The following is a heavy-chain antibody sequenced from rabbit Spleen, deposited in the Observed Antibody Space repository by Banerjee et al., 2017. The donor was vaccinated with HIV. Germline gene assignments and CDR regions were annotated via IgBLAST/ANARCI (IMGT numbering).Heavy chain of an antibody. J-gene: IGHJ6*01. D-gene: IGHD1-1*01. CDR2: IYNGDGST. CDR3: VRARPYPFVL. Sequence: QQQLEESGGGLVKPGGTLTLTCKASGIDFSNYYYMCWVRQAPGKGLEWIACIYNGDGSTWYASWVNDRFTISKTSSTTVTLQMTSLTAADTATYFCVRARPYPFVLWGPGTLVTVS. V-gene: IGHV1S43*01. CDR1: GIDFSNYYY.